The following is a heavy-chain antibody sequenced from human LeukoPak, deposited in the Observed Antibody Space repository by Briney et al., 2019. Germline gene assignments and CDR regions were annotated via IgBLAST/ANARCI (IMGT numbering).Heavy chain of an antibody. CDR2: IYYSGST. D-gene: IGHD2-2*01. J-gene: IGHJ6*03. V-gene: IGHV4-31*03. CDR3: ARERREYCTTTSCTRGRNYYYYMDV. Sequence: SETLSLTCPVSGGSISSGDYYWTWIRQHPGKGLEWIGFIYYSGSTSYNPTLKTRVSISLDTSKSQFSLKLSSVAAADTAVYYCARERREYCTTTSCTRGRNYYYYMDVWGRGTTVTVSS. CDR1: GGSISSGDYY.